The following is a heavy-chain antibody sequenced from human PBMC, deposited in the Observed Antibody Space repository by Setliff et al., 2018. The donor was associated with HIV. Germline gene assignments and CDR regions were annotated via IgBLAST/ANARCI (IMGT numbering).Heavy chain of an antibody. Sequence: SETLSLTCTVSGGSISSSSYYWGWIRQPPGKGLEWIGSIYYSGSTYYNPSLKSRVTISVDTSKKQFSLKLSSVTAADTAMYYCARHHSSDPLRRWDSYYYMDVCGKGTTVTVSS. CDR3: ARHHSSDPLRRWDSYYYMDV. CDR1: GGSISSSSYY. CDR2: IYYSGST. D-gene: IGHD6-19*01. J-gene: IGHJ6*03. V-gene: IGHV4-39*01.